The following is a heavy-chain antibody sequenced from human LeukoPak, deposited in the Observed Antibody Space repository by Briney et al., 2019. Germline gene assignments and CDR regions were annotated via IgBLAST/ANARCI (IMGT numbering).Heavy chain of an antibody. CDR1: GYTFTSYG. CDR2: ISAYNGNT. V-gene: IGHV1-18*01. D-gene: IGHD3-22*01. CDR3: ARDRRMIVVVISDAFDI. Sequence: APVKVSCKASGYTFTSYGISWVRQAPGQGLEWMGWISAYNGNTNYAQKLQGRVTITTDTSTSTAYMELRSLRSDDTAVYYCARDRRMIVVVISDAFDIWGQGTMVTVPS. J-gene: IGHJ3*02.